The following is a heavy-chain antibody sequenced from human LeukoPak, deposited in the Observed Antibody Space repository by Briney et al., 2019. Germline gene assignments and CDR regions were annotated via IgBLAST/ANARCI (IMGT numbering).Heavy chain of an antibody. Sequence: GGSPRLSCAASGFTFNTYAMSWVRQAPGKGLEWVSSNSGSGGSTYYADSVEGRFTISRDNSKNTLYLQMNSLRAEDTAVYYCAKRGLGDREAFDIWGQGTMVTVSS. CDR2: NSGSGGST. V-gene: IGHV3-23*01. CDR1: GFTFNTYA. D-gene: IGHD2-21*02. CDR3: AKRGLGDREAFDI. J-gene: IGHJ3*02.